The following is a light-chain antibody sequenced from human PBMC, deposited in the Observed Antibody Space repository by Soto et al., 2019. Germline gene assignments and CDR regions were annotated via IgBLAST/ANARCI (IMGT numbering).Light chain of an antibody. CDR3: SSYTTSSTHWV. CDR1: SSDVGGYKY. V-gene: IGLV2-14*01. J-gene: IGLJ3*02. Sequence: QSALTQPASVSGSPGQSITISCTGTSSDVGGYKYVSWYQQHPGKAPKLMIYEVSNRPSGVSNCFSGSKSGNTASLTISGLQAEDEADYYCSSYTTSSTHWVFGGGTKLTVL. CDR2: EVS.